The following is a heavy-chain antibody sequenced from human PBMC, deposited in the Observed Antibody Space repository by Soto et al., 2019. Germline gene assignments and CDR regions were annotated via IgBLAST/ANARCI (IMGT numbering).Heavy chain of an antibody. CDR3: ARRVIGERGYYFDY. Sequence: QLQLQESGPGLVKPSETLSLTCTVSGGSISSSSYYWGWIRQPPGKGLEWIGSIYYSGSTYYNSSLKSRVTISVDTSKNQFSLKLSSVTAADTAVYYCARRVIGERGYYFDYWGQGTLVTVSS. CDR2: IYYSGST. D-gene: IGHD3-3*01. CDR1: GGSISSSSYY. J-gene: IGHJ4*02. V-gene: IGHV4-39*01.